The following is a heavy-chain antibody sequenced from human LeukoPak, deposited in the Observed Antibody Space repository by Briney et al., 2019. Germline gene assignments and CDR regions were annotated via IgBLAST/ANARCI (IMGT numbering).Heavy chain of an antibody. CDR3: ARAGDPDGYNSGDFDY. CDR2: TNPNSGGT. J-gene: IGHJ4*02. D-gene: IGHD5-24*01. CDR1: GYTFTGYY. V-gene: IGHV1-2*02. Sequence: ASVKVSCKASGYTFTGYYMHWVRQAPGQGLEWMGWTNPNSGGTNYAQKFQGRVTMTRDTSISTAYMELSRLRSDDTAVYYCARAGDPDGYNSGDFDYWGQGTLVTVSS.